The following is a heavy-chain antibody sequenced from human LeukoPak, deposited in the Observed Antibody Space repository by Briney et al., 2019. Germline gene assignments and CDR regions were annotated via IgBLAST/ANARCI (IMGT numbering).Heavy chain of an antibody. V-gene: IGHV4-34*01. J-gene: IGHJ3*02. CDR3: AGYYDFWSGPDYTDAFDI. D-gene: IGHD3-3*01. CDR1: GGSFSGYY. CDR2: INHSGST. Sequence: SETLSLTCAVYGGSFSGYYWSWIRQPPGKGLEWIGEINHSGSTNYNPFLKSRVTISVDTSKNQFSLKLSSVTAADTAVYYCAGYYDFWSGPDYTDAFDIWGQGTMVTVSS.